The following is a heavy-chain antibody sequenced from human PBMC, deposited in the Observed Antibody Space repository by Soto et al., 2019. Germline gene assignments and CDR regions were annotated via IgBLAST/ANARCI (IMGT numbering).Heavy chain of an antibody. V-gene: IGHV1-8*01. J-gene: IGHJ5*02. CDR1: GYTFTSYD. Sequence: QVQLVQSGAEVKKPGASVKVSCKASGYTFTSYDINWVRQATGQGLEWMGWMNPNSGNTGYAQKFQGRVTMTRNTSVSTAYLALSSLRSEDTAVDYGARERSPSKRFDPWGHGTLVTVSS. CDR3: ARERSPSKRFDP. CDR2: MNPNSGNT.